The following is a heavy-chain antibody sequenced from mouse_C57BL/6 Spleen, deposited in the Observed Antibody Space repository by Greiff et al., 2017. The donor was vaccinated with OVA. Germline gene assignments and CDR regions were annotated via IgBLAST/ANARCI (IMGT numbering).Heavy chain of an antibody. CDR1: GYSFTGYY. CDR2: INPSTGGT. V-gene: IGHV1-42*01. Sequence: VQLQQSGPELVKPGASVKISCKASGYSFTGYYMNWVKQSPEKSLEWIGEINPSTGGTTYNQKFKAKATLTVDKSSSTAYMQLKSLTSEDSAVYYCARRSDAMDYWGQGTSVTVSS. J-gene: IGHJ4*01. CDR3: ARRSDAMDY.